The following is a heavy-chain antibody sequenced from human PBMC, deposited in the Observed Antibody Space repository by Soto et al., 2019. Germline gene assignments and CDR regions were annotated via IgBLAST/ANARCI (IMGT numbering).Heavy chain of an antibody. CDR1: GFTFSSYA. V-gene: IGHV3-23*01. CDR2: ISGSGGST. J-gene: IGHJ6*02. D-gene: IGHD3-16*01. CDR3: EKDEGGVFYYYYYGMDV. Sequence: PGGFLRLSCAASGFTFSSYAMSWVRQAPGKGLEWVSAISGSGGSTYYADSVKGRFTISRDNSKNTLYLQMNSLRAEDTAVYYWEKDEGGVFYYYYYGMDVWGQGTRVTVPS.